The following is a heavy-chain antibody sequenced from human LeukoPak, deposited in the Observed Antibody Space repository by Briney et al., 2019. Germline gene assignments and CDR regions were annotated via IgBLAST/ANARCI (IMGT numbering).Heavy chain of an antibody. D-gene: IGHD3-3*01. CDR3: ARGHGINYDFWSGQFDY. J-gene: IGHJ4*02. CDR1: GGSISSYY. V-gene: IGHV4-59*01. CDR2: IYYSGST. Sequence: SETLSLTCTVSGGSISSYYWSWIRQPPGKGLEWIGHIYYSGSTNYNPSLKSRVTLSVGTSKNQFSLKLSSVTAADTAVYYCARGHGINYDFWSGQFDYWGQGTLVTVSS.